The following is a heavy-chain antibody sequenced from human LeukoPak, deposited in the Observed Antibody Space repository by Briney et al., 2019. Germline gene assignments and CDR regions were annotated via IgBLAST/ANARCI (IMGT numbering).Heavy chain of an antibody. CDR2: MNPNSGNT. D-gene: IGHD1-1*01. J-gene: IGHJ4*02. V-gene: IGHV1-8*02. CDR3: ARGNWNVDY. Sequence: ASVKVSCKASGYTFTGYYIHWVRQAPGQGLEWMGWMNPNSGNTGYAQKFQGRVTMTRNTSISTAYMELSSLRSEDTAVYYCARGNWNVDYWGQGTLVTVSS. CDR1: GYTFTGYY.